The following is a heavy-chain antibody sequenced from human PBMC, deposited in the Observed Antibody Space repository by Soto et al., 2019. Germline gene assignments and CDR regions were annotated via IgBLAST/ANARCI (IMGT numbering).Heavy chain of an antibody. D-gene: IGHD3-22*01. Sequence: NPSETLSLTCTVSGDSISNYYWSWIRQPPGKGLEWIGYIYYSGSFNYNPSLKSRVTISVDTSKNQISLKLSSVTAADTAVYYCAKAYYDSSGYPPADAFDIWGQGTMVTVSS. CDR3: AKAYYDSSGYPPADAFDI. V-gene: IGHV4-59*01. CDR1: GDSISNYY. J-gene: IGHJ3*02. CDR2: IYYSGSF.